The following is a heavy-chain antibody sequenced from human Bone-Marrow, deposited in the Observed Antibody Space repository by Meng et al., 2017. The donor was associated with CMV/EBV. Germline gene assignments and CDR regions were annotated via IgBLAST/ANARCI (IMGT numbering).Heavy chain of an antibody. V-gene: IGHV3-74*01. CDR2: INPDGSST. J-gene: IGHJ4*02. CDR3: ARDTGWIRYCGGAGYWN. D-gene: IGHD2-21*01. Sequence: GESLKISCAASGFTFSTYWMHWVRQAPGKGLEWVSRINPDGSSTSYADSVKGRFTISRDNAKNTLYLQMISLRAEDMAVYYCARDTGWIRYCGGAGYWNWGQGTLVTASS. CDR1: GFTFSTYW.